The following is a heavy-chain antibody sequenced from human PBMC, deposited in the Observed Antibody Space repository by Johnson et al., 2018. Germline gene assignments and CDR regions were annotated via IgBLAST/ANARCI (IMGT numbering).Heavy chain of an antibody. V-gene: IGHV1-69*01. CDR1: GGTFKSYA. Sequence: QVQLVQSGAEVKKXGSSVKVSCKATGGTFKSYAITWLRQAPGQGLEWMGGIIPKFDTTNYAQKFQDRVTITADESTGTAYMEFSSLRSDDTAVYYCARGLSYKTDWGQGTLVTVSS. CDR2: IIPKFDTT. CDR3: ARGLSYKTD. J-gene: IGHJ1*01. D-gene: IGHD3-16*02.